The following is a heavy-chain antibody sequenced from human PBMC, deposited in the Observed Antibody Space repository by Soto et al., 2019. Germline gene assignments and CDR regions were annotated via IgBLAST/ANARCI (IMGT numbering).Heavy chain of an antibody. CDR3: AKDQIRLADSGWSLFPLDP. V-gene: IGHV3-23*01. D-gene: IGHD6-19*01. J-gene: IGHJ5*02. CDR1: GFIFSTYA. Sequence: EVQLLESGGDLVQAGESLRLSCEASGFIFSTYAMSWVRQAPGKGLEWVSGISGSGGGTYYADSVEGRFTISRDNSKNTLFLQMNSLRAEDTAIYYCAKDQIRLADSGWSLFPLDPWGQGTLVTVSS. CDR2: ISGSGGGT.